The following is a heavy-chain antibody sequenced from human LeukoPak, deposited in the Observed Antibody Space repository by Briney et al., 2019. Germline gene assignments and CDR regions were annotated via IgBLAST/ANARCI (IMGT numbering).Heavy chain of an antibody. CDR3: ARKTMVRGVSRVYYYYMDV. D-gene: IGHD3-10*01. CDR1: GGSIRNYY. J-gene: IGHJ6*03. CDR2: VYTSGTT. V-gene: IGHV4-4*07. Sequence: PSETLSLTCTVSGGSIRNYYWSWIRQSAEKGLEWIGRVYTSGTTNYNPSLKSRVTMSIDTSKNRFSLKLTSVTAADTAVYYCARKTMVRGVSRVYYYYMDVWGKGTTVTVSS.